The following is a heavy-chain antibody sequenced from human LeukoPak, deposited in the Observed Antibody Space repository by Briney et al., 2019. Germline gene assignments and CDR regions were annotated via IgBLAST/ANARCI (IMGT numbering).Heavy chain of an antibody. V-gene: IGHV3-64D*06. Sequence: GGSLRLSCAASGFTFSGYAMSWVRLAPGEGLEWVSAISSNGGSTDYADSVKSRFTISRDNSKNTLYLQMSSLRAEDTAVYYCVKGRVVVVPAAPTQFDYWGQGTLVTVSS. J-gene: IGHJ4*02. CDR3: VKGRVVVVPAAPTQFDY. CDR2: ISSNGGST. D-gene: IGHD2-2*01. CDR1: GFTFSGYA.